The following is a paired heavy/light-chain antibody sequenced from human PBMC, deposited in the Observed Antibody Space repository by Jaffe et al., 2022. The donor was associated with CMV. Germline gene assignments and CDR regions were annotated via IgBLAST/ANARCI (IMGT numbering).Heavy chain of an antibody. CDR3: ARPGERHLTYYFDY. Sequence: QVQLVQSGAEVKKPGASLQVSCKASGYTFSNYGIAWVRQAPGQGLEWMGWISAYNGDTNYAQKFQGRVTMTTDTSTNTAYMDLRNLRSDDTAVYYCARPGERHLTYYFDYWGQGTLVIVSS. D-gene: IGHD2-21*01. CDR1: GYTFSNYG. CDR2: ISAYNGDT. V-gene: IGHV1-18*04. J-gene: IGHJ4*02.
Light chain of an antibody. CDR2: GAS. CDR1: QSVRSNY. CDR3: QQYGSSVT. J-gene: IGKJ4*01. V-gene: IGKV3-20*01. Sequence: EIVLTQSPGTLSLSPGERATLSCRASQSVRSNYLAWYQQKPGQAPRLLIYGASSRATGIPDRFSGSGSGTDFILTINRLEPEDFAVYYCQQYGSSVTFGGGTRVDI.